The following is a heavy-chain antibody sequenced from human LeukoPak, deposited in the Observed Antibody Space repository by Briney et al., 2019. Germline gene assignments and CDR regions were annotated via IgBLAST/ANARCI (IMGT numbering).Heavy chain of an antibody. Sequence: GASVKVSCKVSGYTLTELSMHWVRQAPGKGLEWMGGFDPEDGETIYAQKFQGRVTMTEDTSTDTAYMELSSLRSEDTAVYYCARDSLAAAGTSFDYWGQGTLVTVSS. CDR3: ARDSLAAAGTSFDY. CDR2: FDPEDGET. D-gene: IGHD6-13*01. CDR1: GYTLTELS. V-gene: IGHV1-24*01. J-gene: IGHJ4*02.